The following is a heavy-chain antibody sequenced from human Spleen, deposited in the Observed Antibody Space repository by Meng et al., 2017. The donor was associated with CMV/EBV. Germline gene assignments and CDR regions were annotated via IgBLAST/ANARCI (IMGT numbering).Heavy chain of an antibody. V-gene: IGHV4-39*01. D-gene: IGHD2-2*03. Sequence: ESLKISCAASGFTFSSYEMNWVRQAPGKGLEWIGSIYYSGSTYYNPSLKSRVTISVDTSKNQFSLKLSSVTAADTAVYYCARRFGYCSSTSCYRPFVGYFDYWGQGTLVTVSS. CDR1: GFTFSSYE. CDR2: IYYSGST. CDR3: ARRFGYCSSTSCYRPFVGYFDY. J-gene: IGHJ4*02.